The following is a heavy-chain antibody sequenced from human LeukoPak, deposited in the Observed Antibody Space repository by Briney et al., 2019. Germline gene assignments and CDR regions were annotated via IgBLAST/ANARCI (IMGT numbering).Heavy chain of an antibody. Sequence: SVKVSCKASGGTFSSYAISWVRQAPGQGLEWMGRIIPILGIANYAQKFQGRVTITADKSTSTAYMELSSLRSEDTAVYCCARGHQNVVPAAPFDYWGQGTLVTVSS. CDR3: ARGHQNVVPAAPFDY. J-gene: IGHJ4*02. CDR1: GGTFSSYA. D-gene: IGHD2-2*01. V-gene: IGHV1-69*04. CDR2: IIPILGIA.